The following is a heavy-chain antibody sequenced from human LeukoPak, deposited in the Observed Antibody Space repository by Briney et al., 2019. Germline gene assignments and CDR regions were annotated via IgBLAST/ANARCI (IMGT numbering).Heavy chain of an antibody. CDR1: GYTFTSYF. J-gene: IGHJ4*02. CDR2: INPSGGST. CDR3: ARDSADYGDYDY. D-gene: IGHD4-17*01. V-gene: IGHV1-46*01. Sequence: ASVKVSCKASGYTFTSYFMHWVRQAPGQGLDWMGIINPSGGSTSYAQKYQGRVTMTRDTSTSTVYMELSSLRSEDTAVYYCARDSADYGDYDYWGQGTLVTVSS.